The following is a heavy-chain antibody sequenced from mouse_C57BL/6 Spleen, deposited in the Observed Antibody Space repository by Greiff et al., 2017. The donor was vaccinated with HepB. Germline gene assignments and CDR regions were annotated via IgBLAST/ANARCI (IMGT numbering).Heavy chain of an antibody. CDR3: ARGPLITTVVAPGFAY. D-gene: IGHD1-1*01. J-gene: IGHJ3*01. CDR2: ILPGSGST. V-gene: IGHV1-9*01. CDR1: GYTFTGYW. Sequence: VQLQQSGAELMKPGASVKLSCKATGYTFTGYWIEWVKQRPGHGLEWIGEILPGSGSTNYNEKFKGKATFTADTSSNTAYMQLSSLTTEDSAIYYCARGPLITTVVAPGFAYWGQGTLVTVSA.